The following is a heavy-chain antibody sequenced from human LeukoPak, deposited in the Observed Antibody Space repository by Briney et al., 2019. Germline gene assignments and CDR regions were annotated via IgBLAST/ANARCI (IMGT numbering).Heavy chain of an antibody. CDR1: GGSFSGYY. D-gene: IGHD2-2*01. CDR2: INHSGST. V-gene: IGHV4-34*01. Sequence: SETLSLTCAVYGGSFSGYYWSWIRQPPGKGLEWIGEINHSGSTNYNPSLKSRVTISVDTSKNQFSLKLSSVTAADTAVYYCARAGNWFYCSSTSCYYAFDIWGQGTMVTVSS. CDR3: ARAGNWFYCSSTSCYYAFDI. J-gene: IGHJ3*02.